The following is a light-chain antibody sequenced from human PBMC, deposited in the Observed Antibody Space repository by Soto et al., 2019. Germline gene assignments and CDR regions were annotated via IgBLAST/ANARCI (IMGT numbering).Light chain of an antibody. CDR3: QQLNKYPST. CDR1: QTIDTY. J-gene: IGKJ4*01. CDR2: AAS. Sequence: DIQMTQSPSSLSASVGDRVTISCRTSQTIDTYLNWYQQKPGQAPRLLISAASTFPRGIPSRFSGSGSGTAFTLTISSLQPEDFATYYCQQLNKYPSTFGGGTKVDIK. V-gene: IGKV1-9*01.